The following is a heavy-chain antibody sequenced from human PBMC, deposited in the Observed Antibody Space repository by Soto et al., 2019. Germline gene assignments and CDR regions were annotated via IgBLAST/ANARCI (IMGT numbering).Heavy chain of an antibody. CDR2: INVYNGNT. J-gene: IGHJ5*02. CDR1: GYTFTNYG. Sequence: QVQLVQSGGEVKKPGASVKVSCKASGYTFTNYGIIWVRQAPGQGLEWMGWINVYNGNTKYAQKVQGRVTMTTDTSTSTAYMEVRSLRSDDTAVYCCARGVGLGSYYNIYNWFDPWGQGTLVTVSS. V-gene: IGHV1-18*01. D-gene: IGHD3-10*01. CDR3: ARGVGLGSYYNIYNWFDP.